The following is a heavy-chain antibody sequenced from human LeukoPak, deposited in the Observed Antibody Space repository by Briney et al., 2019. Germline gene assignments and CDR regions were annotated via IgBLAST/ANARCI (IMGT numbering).Heavy chain of an antibody. J-gene: IGHJ5*02. V-gene: IGHV1-2*06. CDR1: GYTLTAYY. D-gene: IGHD2-15*01. CDR2: ITPNSGGT. Sequence: ASVKVSCKASGYTLTAYYIYWVRQAPGQGLEWMGRITPNSGGTDYAQNFQGRVTMTRDTSISTAYMELSRLRSDDTAVYYCARGYCSGGTCYLVENWLDPWGQGTLVTMSP. CDR3: ARGYCSGGTCYLVENWLDP.